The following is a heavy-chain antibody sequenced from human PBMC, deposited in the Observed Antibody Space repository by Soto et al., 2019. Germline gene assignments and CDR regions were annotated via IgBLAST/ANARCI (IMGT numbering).Heavy chain of an antibody. J-gene: IGHJ4*02. CDR3: ARAEMATIRGTDYFDY. CDR2: IYYSGSA. D-gene: IGHD1-1*01. V-gene: IGHV4-59*11. CDR1: GGSISNHY. Sequence: SETLSLTCTVSGGSISNHYWSWIRQPPGKGLEWLGYIYYSGSANYNPSLKSRVTISVDTSKNQFSLKLSSVTAADTAVYYCARAEMATIRGTDYFDYWGQGTLVTV.